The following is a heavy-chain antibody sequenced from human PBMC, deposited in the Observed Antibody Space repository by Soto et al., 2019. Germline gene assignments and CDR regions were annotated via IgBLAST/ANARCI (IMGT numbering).Heavy chain of an antibody. Sequence: QVQLVQSGPEVKKPGASVKFSSEASGYTLTDYYVHGVHQAPGQGLEWMGWINPKNGDTSHAQKFQGRVTMTRVTSINTAYMELSSLRADDTAVYFCARSSGSYSYYGMDVWGQGATLTVSS. CDR3: ARSSGSYSYYGMDV. D-gene: IGHD3-10*01. CDR1: GYTLTDYY. V-gene: IGHV1-2*02. CDR2: INPKNGDT. J-gene: IGHJ6*02.